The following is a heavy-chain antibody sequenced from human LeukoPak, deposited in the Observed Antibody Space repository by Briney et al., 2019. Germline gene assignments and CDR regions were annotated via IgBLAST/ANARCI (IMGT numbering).Heavy chain of an antibody. J-gene: IGHJ5*02. CDR1: GFTFSNYE. D-gene: IGHD3-22*01. Sequence: PGGSLRLSCAASGFTFSNYEMNWVRRAPGKGLEWVSYISSSGSIYYADSVKGRFTISRDNAKNSLYLQMNSLRAEDTAIYYCASTNYYDSSGFSNWFDPWGQGTLVTVSS. V-gene: IGHV3-48*03. CDR3: ASTNYYDSSGFSNWFDP. CDR2: ISSSGSI.